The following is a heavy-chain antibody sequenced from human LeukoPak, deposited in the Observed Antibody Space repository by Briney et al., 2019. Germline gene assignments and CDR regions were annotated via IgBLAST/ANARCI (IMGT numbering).Heavy chain of an antibody. Sequence: GGSLRLSCAASGFTFSDYYMSWIRQAPGKRLEWVSYISSSGSTIYYADSVKGRFTISRDNAKNSLYLQMNSLRAEDTAVYYCAREPQFSPSWFDPWGQGTLVTVSS. CDR2: ISSSGSTI. CDR3: AREPQFSPSWFDP. J-gene: IGHJ5*02. CDR1: GFTFSDYY. V-gene: IGHV3-11*01.